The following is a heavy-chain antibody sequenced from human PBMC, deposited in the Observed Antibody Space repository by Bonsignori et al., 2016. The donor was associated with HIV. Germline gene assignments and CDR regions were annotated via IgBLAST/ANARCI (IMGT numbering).Heavy chain of an antibody. Sequence: EVQLLESGGGLVQPGGSLRLSCATSGFTFGSHGMTWVRQTPGMGLEWVSTITGGGDEYYADSVRGRFTISRDTSKSIVYLQMNSLRADDTAVYFCARDRFYYAHWGQGTLVSVSS. J-gene: IGHJ4*02. CDR1: GFTFGSHG. CDR2: ITGGGDE. V-gene: IGHV3-23*01. CDR3: ARDRFYYAH. D-gene: IGHD3-16*01.